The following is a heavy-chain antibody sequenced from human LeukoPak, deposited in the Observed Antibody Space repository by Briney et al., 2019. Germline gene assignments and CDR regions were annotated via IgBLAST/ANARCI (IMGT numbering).Heavy chain of an antibody. J-gene: IGHJ4*02. Sequence: SETLSLTCTVSGGSISSYYWSWIRQPPGKGLEWIGYIYYSGSTNYNPSLKSRVTISVVTSKNQFSLKLSSVTAADTAVYYCARHKAGTSYGSGSPHFDYWGQGTLVTVSS. CDR2: IYYSGST. D-gene: IGHD3-10*01. V-gene: IGHV4-59*08. CDR3: ARHKAGTSYGSGSPHFDY. CDR1: GGSISSYY.